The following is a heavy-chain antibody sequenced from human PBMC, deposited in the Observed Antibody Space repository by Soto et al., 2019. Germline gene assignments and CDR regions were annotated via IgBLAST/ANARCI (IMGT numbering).Heavy chain of an antibody. CDR3: ARVAEMSTVPAGYYYPMYD. CDR1: GDTFSNHT. D-gene: IGHD4-17*01. J-gene: IGHJ6*03. CDR2: IIPILGVA. V-gene: IGHV1-69*04. Sequence: QVQLVQSGAEVKKPGSSVKVSCKASGDTFSNHTISWVRQAPGQGLEWMGRIIPILGVANYAQKFQGRVTNTAGKSTTTAYMEVSSLRSADTAVYYCARVAEMSTVPAGYYYPMYDWGKGTTVTVSS.